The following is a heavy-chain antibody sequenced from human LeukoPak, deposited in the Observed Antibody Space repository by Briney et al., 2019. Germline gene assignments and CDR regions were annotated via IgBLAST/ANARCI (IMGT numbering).Heavy chain of an antibody. Sequence: PSETLSLTCAVYGGSFSGYYWSWIRQPPGKGLEWIGEINHSGSTNYNPSLKSRVTILVDTSKNQFSLKLSSVTAADTAVYYCASGGRLGYCSSTSCYRNYKFDYWGQGTLVTVSS. V-gene: IGHV4-34*01. J-gene: IGHJ4*02. CDR1: GGSFSGYY. CDR3: ASGGRLGYCSSTSCYRNYKFDY. CDR2: INHSGST. D-gene: IGHD2-2*01.